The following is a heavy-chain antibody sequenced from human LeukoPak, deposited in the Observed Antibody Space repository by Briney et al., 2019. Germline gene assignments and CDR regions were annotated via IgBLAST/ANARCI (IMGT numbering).Heavy chain of an antibody. V-gene: IGHV3-23*01. Sequence: PGGSLRLSCAASGFTFSSYAMSWVRQAPGKGLEWVSAISGSGGSTYYADSVKGRFTISRDNSKNTLYLQMNSLRAEDTAVYYCAKWKYQLLGDEKYYFDYWGQGTLVTVSS. CDR2: ISGSGGST. D-gene: IGHD2-2*01. J-gene: IGHJ4*02. CDR1: GFTFSSYA. CDR3: AKWKYQLLGDEKYYFDY.